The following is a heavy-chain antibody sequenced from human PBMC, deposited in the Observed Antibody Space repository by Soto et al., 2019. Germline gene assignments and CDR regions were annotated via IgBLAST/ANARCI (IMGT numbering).Heavy chain of an antibody. CDR2: IFYSGTT. CDR1: GGSISSDY. CDR3: AREPYLPKARNHF. J-gene: IGHJ4*02. Sequence: PSETLSLTCTVSGGSISSDYWSWIRQPPGKGLEWMGYIFYSGTTYYNPSLKSRLTMSIDNSKNQFSLRLSSVTAADSAVYYCAREPYLPKARNHFWGQGTLVTV. V-gene: IGHV4-59*12.